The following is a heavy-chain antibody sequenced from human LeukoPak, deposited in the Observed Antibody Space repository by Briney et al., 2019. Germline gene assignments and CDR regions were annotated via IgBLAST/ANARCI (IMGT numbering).Heavy chain of an antibody. CDR3: ARSGGVWFGELLSF. CDR1: GGSISSYY. CDR2: IYYSGST. Sequence: SETLSLTCTGSGGSISSYYWSWIRQPPGKGLEWIGYIYYSGSTNYNPSLKSRVTISVDTSKNQFSLKLSSVTAADTAVYYCARSGGVWFGELLSFWGQGTLVTVSS. V-gene: IGHV4-59*01. D-gene: IGHD3-10*01. J-gene: IGHJ4*02.